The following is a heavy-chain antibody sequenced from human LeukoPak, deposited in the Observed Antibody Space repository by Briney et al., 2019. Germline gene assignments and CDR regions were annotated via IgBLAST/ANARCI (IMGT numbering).Heavy chain of an antibody. J-gene: IGHJ5*02. CDR3: AREGRITIFGVAASPNWFDP. Sequence: PGGSLRLSCAASGFTFSSYAMHWVRQAPGKGLEWVAVISYDGSNKYYADSVKGRFTISRDNSKNTLYLQMNSLRAEDTAVYYCAREGRITIFGVAASPNWFDPWGQGTLVTVSS. D-gene: IGHD3-3*01. V-gene: IGHV3-30-3*01. CDR2: ISYDGSNK. CDR1: GFTFSSYA.